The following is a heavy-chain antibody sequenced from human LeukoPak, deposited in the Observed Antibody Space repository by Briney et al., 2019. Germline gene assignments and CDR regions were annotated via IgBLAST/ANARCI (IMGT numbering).Heavy chain of an antibody. CDR2: IKQDGSEK. J-gene: IGHJ6*02. V-gene: IGHV3-7*01. CDR3: ARDRYCSSTSCYDAMWDYGMDV. CDR1: GFTFSSYW. D-gene: IGHD2-2*01. Sequence: PGGSLRLSCAASGFTFSSYWMSWVRQAPGKGLEWVANIKQDGSEKYYVDSVKGRFTISRDNAKNSLYLQMNSLRAEDTAVYYCARDRYCSSTSCYDAMWDYGMDVWGQGTTVTVSS.